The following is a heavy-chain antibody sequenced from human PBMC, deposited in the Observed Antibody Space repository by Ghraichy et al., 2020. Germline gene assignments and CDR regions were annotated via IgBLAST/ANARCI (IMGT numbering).Heavy chain of an antibody. CDR3: ARRAASGTRYFDL. J-gene: IGHJ2*01. D-gene: IGHD6-13*01. V-gene: IGHV3-23*01. Sequence: GGSLRLSCAASGFTFSSYGMSWVRQAPGKGLEWVSAIGVAGASTYYAGSVKGRFTISRDNSENTLYLQMDSLRAEDTAIYYCARRAASGTRYFDLWGRGTLVTVSS. CDR1: GFTFSSYG. CDR2: IGVAGAST.